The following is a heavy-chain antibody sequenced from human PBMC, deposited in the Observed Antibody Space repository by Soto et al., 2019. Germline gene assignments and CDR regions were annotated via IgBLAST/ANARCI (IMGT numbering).Heavy chain of an antibody. J-gene: IGHJ4*02. CDR1: GGSISSSSYY. CDR2: IYYSGST. D-gene: IGHD4-17*01. Sequence: PSETLSLTCTVSGGSISSSSYYWGWIRQPPGKGLEWIGSIYYSGSTYYNPSLKSRVTISVDTSKNQFSLKLSSVTAADTAEYYCARNYGDYSDFDYWGQGTLVTVSS. CDR3: ARNYGDYSDFDY. V-gene: IGHV4-39*01.